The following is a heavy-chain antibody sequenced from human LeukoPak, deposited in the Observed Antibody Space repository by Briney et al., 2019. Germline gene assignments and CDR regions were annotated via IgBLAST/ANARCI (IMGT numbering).Heavy chain of an antibody. Sequence: ASVKVSCKASGYTFTSYYMHWVRQAPGQGLEWMGIINPSGGSTSYAQKFQGRVTMTRDTSTSTVYMELSSLRSEDTAVYYRARGFSMIVVAQGPQVDYWGQGTLVTVSS. J-gene: IGHJ4*02. CDR2: INPSGGST. CDR1: GYTFTSYY. D-gene: IGHD3-22*01. CDR3: ARGFSMIVVAQGPQVDY. V-gene: IGHV1-46*01.